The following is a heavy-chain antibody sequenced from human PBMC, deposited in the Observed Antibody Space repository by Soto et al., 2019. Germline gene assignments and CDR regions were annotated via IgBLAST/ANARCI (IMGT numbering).Heavy chain of an antibody. V-gene: IGHV5-51*01. CDR1: GYSFTSYW. D-gene: IGHD6-13*01. CDR3: ARTAAAGKYYYGMDV. Sequence: GESLKISCKGSGYSFTSYWIGWARQMPGKGLEWMGIIYPGDSDTRYSPSFQGQVTISADKSISTACLQWSSLKASDTAMYYCARTAAAGKYYYGMDVWGQGTTVTVSS. CDR2: IYPGDSDT. J-gene: IGHJ6*02.